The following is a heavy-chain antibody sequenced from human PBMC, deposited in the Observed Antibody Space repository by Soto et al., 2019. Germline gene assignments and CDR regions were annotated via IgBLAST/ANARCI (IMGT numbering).Heavy chain of an antibody. CDR2: IIPIFGTA. D-gene: IGHD3-3*01. V-gene: IGHV1-69*01. CDR3: ARGGYDCWSGDYDYYGMDV. J-gene: IGHJ6*02. CDR1: GGTFSSYA. Sequence: QVQLVQSGAEVKKPGSSVKVSCKASGGTFSSYAISWVRQAPGQGLEWMGGIIPIFGTANYAQKFQGRVTINADESTSTAYMEVSSLRSEDTAVYYCARGGYDCWSGDYDYYGMDVWGQGTTVTVSS.